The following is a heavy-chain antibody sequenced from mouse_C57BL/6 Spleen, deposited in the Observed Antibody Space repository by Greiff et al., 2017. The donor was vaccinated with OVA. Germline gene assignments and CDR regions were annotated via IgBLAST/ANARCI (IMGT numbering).Heavy chain of an antibody. D-gene: IGHD1-1*01. Sequence: VKLVESGAELVRPGASVTLSCKASGYTFTDYEMHWVKQTPVHGLEWIGAIDPETGGTAYNQKFKGKAILTADKSSSTAYMELRSLTSEDSAVYYCTRAGGSSPWFAYWGQGTLVTVSA. CDR1: GYTFTDYE. CDR2: IDPETGGT. CDR3: TRAGGSSPWFAY. J-gene: IGHJ3*01. V-gene: IGHV1-15*01.